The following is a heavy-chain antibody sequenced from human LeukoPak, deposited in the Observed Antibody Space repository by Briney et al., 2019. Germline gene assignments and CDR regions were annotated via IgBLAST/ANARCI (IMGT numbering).Heavy chain of an antibody. CDR3: ATDGAGFDT. CDR2: INIGGTNT. V-gene: IGHV3-11*01. CDR1: GFTFNDYY. J-gene: IGHJ5*02. Sequence: GGSLRLSCAASGFTFNDYYMSWIRQAPGKGLVWLSYINIGGTNTHYADSVKGRFTISRDNAKKSLYLEMNNLRAEDTAVYYCATDGAGFDTWGQGVLVTVSS.